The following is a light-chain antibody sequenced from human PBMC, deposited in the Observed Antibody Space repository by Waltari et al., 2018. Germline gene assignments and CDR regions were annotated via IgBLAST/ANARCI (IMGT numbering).Light chain of an antibody. V-gene: IGLV2-23*01. CDR1: STDLGSSTL. CDR3: VSYADGRSLV. J-gene: IGLJ2*01. CDR2: EST. Sequence: QSALTQPASVSGSPGQSISISCTGSSTDLGSSTLVSWYQHHPDKAPHPLIYESTERPSGISHRFSGSKAGTTASRTIAPLQAEYEADYYCVSYADGRSLVFGGGTKVTVL.